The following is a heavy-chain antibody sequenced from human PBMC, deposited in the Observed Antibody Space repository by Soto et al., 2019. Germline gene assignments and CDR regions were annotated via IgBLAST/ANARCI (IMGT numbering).Heavy chain of an antibody. V-gene: IGHV3-23*01. CDR3: AKDGGYGAGSYYSDD. D-gene: IGHD3-10*01. Sequence: EVQLLESGGGLVQPGGSLRLSCAASGFTFSSYAMSWVRQAPGKGLEWVSTTSSSGGSTYYADSVKGRFTISRDNSKNTFYLQMNSLRAEYSAVYYCAKDGGYGAGSYYSDDWGQGTLVTVSS. CDR1: GFTFSSYA. CDR2: TSSSGGST. J-gene: IGHJ4*02.